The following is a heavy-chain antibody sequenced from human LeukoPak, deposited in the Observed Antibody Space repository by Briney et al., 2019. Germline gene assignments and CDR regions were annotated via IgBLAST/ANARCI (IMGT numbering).Heavy chain of an antibody. CDR3: AKDLWRLDY. CDR1: GFTFSGSA. Sequence: GGSLRLSCAASGFTFSGSAMHWVRQASGKGLEWVGRIRSKANSYATAYAASVKGRFTISRDNSKNTLYLQMNSLRAEDTAIYYCAKDLWRLDYWGQGTLVTVSS. V-gene: IGHV3-73*01. CDR2: IRSKANSYAT. D-gene: IGHD3-16*01. J-gene: IGHJ4*02.